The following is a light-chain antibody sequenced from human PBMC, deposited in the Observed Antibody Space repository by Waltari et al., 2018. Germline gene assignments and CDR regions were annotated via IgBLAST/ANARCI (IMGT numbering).Light chain of an antibody. CDR1: SSDIGAYNF. V-gene: IGLV2-14*03. CDR3: SSYTTGSTRYV. J-gene: IGLJ1*01. CDR2: DVN. Sequence: QSALTQPASVSGSPGQSITISCTGTSSDIGAYNFVSWYQKHPGKAPKVMIYDVNIRPSGVSSRFSGSKSGNTASLTISGLQAEDEADYYCSSYTTGSTRYVFGSGTKVTVL.